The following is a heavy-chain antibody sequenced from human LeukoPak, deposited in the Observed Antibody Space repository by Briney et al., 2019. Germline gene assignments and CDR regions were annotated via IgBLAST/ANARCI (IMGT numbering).Heavy chain of an antibody. D-gene: IGHD6-19*01. Sequence: SGGSLRLSCAASGFTFDDYAMHWVRQAPGKGLEWVSGISWNSGSIGYADSVTGRFTVSRDNARNSLYLQMNSLRAEDTALYYCVKDRYSSGWGYFDYWGQGTLVTVSS. V-gene: IGHV3-9*01. CDR1: GFTFDDYA. CDR3: VKDRYSSGWGYFDY. CDR2: ISWNSGSI. J-gene: IGHJ4*02.